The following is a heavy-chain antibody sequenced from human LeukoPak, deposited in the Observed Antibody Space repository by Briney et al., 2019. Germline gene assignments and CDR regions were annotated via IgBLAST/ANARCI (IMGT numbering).Heavy chain of an antibody. Sequence: QPGRSLRLSCAASGFTFSSYGMHWVRQAPGKGLEWVAVILNDGSQEKYADSVKGRFTISRDNSKNTLFLQMNSLRAEDTAVYYCARDDALGDNALDIWGQGTVVTVSS. CDR1: GFTFSSYG. CDR3: ARDDALGDNALDI. J-gene: IGHJ3*02. D-gene: IGHD3-16*01. CDR2: ILNDGSQE. V-gene: IGHV3-33*01.